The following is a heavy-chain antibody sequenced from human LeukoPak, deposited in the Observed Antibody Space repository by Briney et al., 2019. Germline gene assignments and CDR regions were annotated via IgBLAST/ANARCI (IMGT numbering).Heavy chain of an antibody. D-gene: IGHD3/OR15-3a*01. CDR3: ARDVVGPNRWVYGMDV. Sequence: PPGGSLRLSCAASGFTFSSYSMNWVRQALGKGLEWVSVIYSGGSTYYADSVKGRFTISRDNSKNTVYLQINSLRAEDTAVYYCARDVVGPNRWVYGMDVWGQGTTVTVSS. J-gene: IGHJ6*02. CDR2: IYSGGST. CDR1: GFTFSSYS. V-gene: IGHV3-53*01.